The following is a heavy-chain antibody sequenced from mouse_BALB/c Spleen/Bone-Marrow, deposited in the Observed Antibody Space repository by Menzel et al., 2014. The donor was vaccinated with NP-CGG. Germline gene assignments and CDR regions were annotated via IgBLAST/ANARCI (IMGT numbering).Heavy chain of an antibody. CDR3: SRGVLAYFDY. D-gene: IGHD2-14*01. CDR2: IDPYSGGT. Sequence: EVKLQESGPELAKPGASVKVSCKASGYAFTNYNMNWVKQSHGKSLEWIGYIDPYSGGTNYNQKFRGKATLTVDKSSSTAYMHLNSLTSEDSAVYYCSRGVLAYFDYWGQGTTLTVSS. V-gene: IGHV1S135*01. J-gene: IGHJ2*01. CDR1: GYAFTNYN.